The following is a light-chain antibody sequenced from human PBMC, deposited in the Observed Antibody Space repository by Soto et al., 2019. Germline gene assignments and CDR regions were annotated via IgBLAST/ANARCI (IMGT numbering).Light chain of an antibody. CDR3: QQYDNRLRG. CDR2: DAS. Sequence: DIQMTQSPSSLSASVGDRVTITCQASQDISNYLNWYQQKPGKAPKLLIYDASNLETGVPSRFSGSGSGTDFTFAISSLQPEDIATYYCQQYDNRLRGFGPGTKVDNK. J-gene: IGKJ3*01. CDR1: QDISNY. V-gene: IGKV1-33*01.